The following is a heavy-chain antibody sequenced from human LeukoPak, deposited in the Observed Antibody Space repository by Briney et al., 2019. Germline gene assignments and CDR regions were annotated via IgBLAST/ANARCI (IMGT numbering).Heavy chain of an antibody. CDR1: GGSISSGGYY. CDR3: ARDFHLAGATSRWFDP. D-gene: IGHD1-26*01. CDR2: IYYSGST. Sequence: SQTLSLTCTVSGGSISSGGYYWSWIRQHPGKGLESIGYIYYSGSTYYNPSLKSRVTLSVDTSKNQFSLKLTSVTAADTAVYYCARDFHLAGATSRWFDPWGQGTLVTVSS. V-gene: IGHV4-31*03. J-gene: IGHJ5*02.